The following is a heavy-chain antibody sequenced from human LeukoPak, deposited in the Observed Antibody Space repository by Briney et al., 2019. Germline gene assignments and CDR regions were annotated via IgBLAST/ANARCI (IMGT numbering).Heavy chain of an antibody. V-gene: IGHV4-34*01. D-gene: IGHD1-26*01. CDR3: ARGGVGWVGSPYSDCGIDG. CDR2: MTHGGIT. J-gene: IGHJ6*02. CDR1: GGSSTDYY. Sequence: SETLSLTCAVSGGSSTDYYWTWIRQPPGKGLEWIGEMTHGGITSYNPSLKNRVTISVDTSKNQFSLKLHSVTAADTAVYYCARGGVGWVGSPYSDCGIDGWGQGTSVTVSS.